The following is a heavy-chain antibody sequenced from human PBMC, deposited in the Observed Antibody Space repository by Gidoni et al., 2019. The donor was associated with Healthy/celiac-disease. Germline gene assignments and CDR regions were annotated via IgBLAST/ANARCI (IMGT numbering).Heavy chain of an antibody. CDR3: AKRPDYYDSSGYYEGG. CDR2: ISGSGVST. D-gene: IGHD3-22*01. V-gene: IGHV3-23*04. Sequence: EVQLVESGGGLVQPGGSLRLSCAASGFTFSSYAMSWVRQAPGKGLEWVSAISGSGVSTYYADSVKGRFTISRDNSKNTLYLQMNSLRAEDTAVYYCAKRPDYYDSSGYYEGGWGQGTLVTVSS. CDR1: GFTFSSYA. J-gene: IGHJ4*02.